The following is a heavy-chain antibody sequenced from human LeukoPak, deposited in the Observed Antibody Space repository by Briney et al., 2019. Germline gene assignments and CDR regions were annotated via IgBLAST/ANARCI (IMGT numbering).Heavy chain of an antibody. J-gene: IGHJ1*01. CDR3: ARILSSSWYEYFHH. CDR2: IIPILGTA. V-gene: IGHV1-69*13. Sequence: SVKVSCEASGGTFSNYAISWVRQAPGQGLEWMGAIIPILGTANYAQKFQGRFTITADESTSTAYMELSSLRSEDTAVYYCARILSSSWYEYFHHWGQGTLVTVSS. D-gene: IGHD6-19*01. CDR1: GGTFSNYA.